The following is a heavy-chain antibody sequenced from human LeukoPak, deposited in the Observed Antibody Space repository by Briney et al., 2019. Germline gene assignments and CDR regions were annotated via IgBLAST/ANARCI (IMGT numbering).Heavy chain of an antibody. CDR2: IIPIFGTA. CDR1: GGTFSSYA. CDR3: ARGECRDGYNCGYYYYYMDV. Sequence: SVKVSCKASGGTFSSYAISWVRQAPGQGLEWMGGIIPIFGTANDAQKFQGRVTITGDESTSTAYMELSSLRSEDTAVYYCARGECRDGYNCGYYYYYMDVWGKGTTVTVSS. J-gene: IGHJ6*03. D-gene: IGHD5-24*01. V-gene: IGHV1-69*13.